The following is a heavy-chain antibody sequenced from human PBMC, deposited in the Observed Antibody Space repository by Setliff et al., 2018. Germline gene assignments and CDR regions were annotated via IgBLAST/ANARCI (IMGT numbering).Heavy chain of an antibody. D-gene: IGHD3-16*01. CDR2: IYWNDDK. Sequence: SGPTLVNPTQTLTLTCTFSGFSLSTSGVGVGWIRQPPGKALEWLALIYWNDDKRYSPSLKSRLTITKDTSKNQVVLTITNMDPVDTATYYCAHKKMSIITFDYWGQGTLVTVSS. CDR1: GFSLSTSGVG. CDR3: AHKKMSIITFDY. V-gene: IGHV2-5*01. J-gene: IGHJ4*02.